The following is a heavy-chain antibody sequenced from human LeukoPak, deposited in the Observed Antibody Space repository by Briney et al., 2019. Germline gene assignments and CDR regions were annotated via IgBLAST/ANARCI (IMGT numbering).Heavy chain of an antibody. CDR2: INPSGGST. CDR1: GYTFTSYY. CDR3: ASALKRGSAGTLIDH. D-gene: IGHD6-13*01. J-gene: IGHJ4*02. Sequence: ASVNVSCKASGYTFTSYYMHWVRQAPGQGLEWMGIINPSGGSTSYAQKFQDRVTMTRNTSISTAYLELSSLGSEDTAMYYCASALKRGSAGTLIDHWGQGTLVTVSS. V-gene: IGHV1-46*01.